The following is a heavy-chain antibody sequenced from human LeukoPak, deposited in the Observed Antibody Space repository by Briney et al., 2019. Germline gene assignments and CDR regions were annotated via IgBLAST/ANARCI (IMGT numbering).Heavy chain of an antibody. D-gene: IGHD3-10*02. V-gene: IGHV3-48*03. Sequence: GGSLRLSCAASGFTFNTYAMTWLRQAPGKGLEWVSYISSSGSTIYYADSVKGRFTISRDNAKNSLYLQMNSLRAEDTAVYYCAELGITMIGGVWGKGTTVTISS. CDR2: ISSSGSTI. CDR1: GFTFNTYA. J-gene: IGHJ6*04. CDR3: AELGITMIGGV.